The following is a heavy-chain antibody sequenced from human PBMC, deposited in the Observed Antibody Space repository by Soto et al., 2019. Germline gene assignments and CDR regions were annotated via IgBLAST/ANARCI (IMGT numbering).Heavy chain of an antibody. Sequence: GGSLRLSCAASGFTFSSYSMNWVRQAPGKGLEWVSSISSSSSYIYYADSVKGRFTISRDNAKNSLYLQMNSLRAEDTAVYYCARDLSDGITGTTGFDYWGQGTLVTVSS. J-gene: IGHJ4*02. D-gene: IGHD1-7*01. CDR3: ARDLSDGITGTTGFDY. CDR2: ISSSSSYI. CDR1: GFTFSSYS. V-gene: IGHV3-21*01.